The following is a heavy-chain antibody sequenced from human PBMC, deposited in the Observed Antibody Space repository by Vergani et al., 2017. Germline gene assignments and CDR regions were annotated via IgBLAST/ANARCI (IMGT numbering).Heavy chain of an antibody. CDR1: GGPISSYY. J-gene: IGHJ3*02. D-gene: IGHD3-22*01. V-gene: IGHV4-59*01. CDR3: ARGVVVTDDAFDI. Sequence: QVQLQESGPGLVKPSETLSLTCTVSGGPISSYYWSWIRQPPGKGLEWIGYIYYSGSTNYNPSLKSRVTISVDTSKNQFSLKLSSVTAADTAVYYCARGVVVTDDAFDIWGQGTMVTVSS. CDR2: IYYSGST.